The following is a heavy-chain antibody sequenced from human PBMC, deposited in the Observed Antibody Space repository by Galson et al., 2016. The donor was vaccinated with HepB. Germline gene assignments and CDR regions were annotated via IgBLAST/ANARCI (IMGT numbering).Heavy chain of an antibody. CDR2: ISFDGSNN. J-gene: IGHJ4*02. CDR1: GFTFSSYA. D-gene: IGHD3-16*02. V-gene: IGHV3-30-3*01. Sequence: SLRLSCAASGFTFSSYAMHWVRQAPGKGLEWVAVISFDGSNNFYADSVKGRFTISRDNSKNTLYLQMNSLRAEDTAVYYCARDDDYVWGTYRYTRTVPKYYLDYWGQGTLVTVSS. CDR3: ARDDDYVWGTYRYTRTVPKYYLDY.